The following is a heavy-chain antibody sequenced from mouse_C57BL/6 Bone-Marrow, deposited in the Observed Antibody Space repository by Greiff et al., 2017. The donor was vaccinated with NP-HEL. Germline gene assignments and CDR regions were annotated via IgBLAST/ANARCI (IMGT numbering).Heavy chain of an antibody. CDR3: ARVTPWFAY. J-gene: IGHJ3*01. D-gene: IGHD2-1*01. V-gene: IGHV2-2*01. Sequence: QVQLQQSGPGLVQPSQSLSITCTVSGFSLTSYGVHWVRQSPGKGLEWLGVIWSGGSTDYNAAFISRLSISKDNSKSQVFFKMNSLQADDTAIYYCARVTPWFAYWGQGTLVTVSA. CDR2: IWSGGST. CDR1: GFSLTSYG.